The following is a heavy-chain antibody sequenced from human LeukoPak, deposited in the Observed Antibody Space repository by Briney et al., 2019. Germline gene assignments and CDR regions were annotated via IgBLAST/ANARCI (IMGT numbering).Heavy chain of an antibody. J-gene: IGHJ3*02. CDR2: IYYSGST. Sequence: PSETLSLTCTVSGGSISSYYWGWIRQPPGKGLEWIGSIYYSGSTYYNPSLKSRVTISVDTSKNQFSLKLSSVTAADTAVYYCTRGWSSGGAFDIWGQGTMVTVSS. CDR3: TRGWSSGGAFDI. CDR1: GGSISSYY. V-gene: IGHV4-39*07. D-gene: IGHD6-19*01.